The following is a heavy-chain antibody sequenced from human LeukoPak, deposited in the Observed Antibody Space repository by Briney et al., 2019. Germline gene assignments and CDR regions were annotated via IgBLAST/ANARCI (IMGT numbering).Heavy chain of an antibody. CDR3: AREAAAGLHFDY. D-gene: IGHD6-13*01. V-gene: IGHV3-74*01. CDR1: GFTFSSYW. J-gene: IGHJ4*02. CDR2: IKTDGSST. Sequence: GGSLRLSCAASGFTFSSYWMDWVRQVPGKGLVWVSCIKTDGSSTSYADSVKGRFTISRDNAKNTLYLQMNSLRVEDTAVYYCAREAAAGLHFDYWGQGTLVTVSS.